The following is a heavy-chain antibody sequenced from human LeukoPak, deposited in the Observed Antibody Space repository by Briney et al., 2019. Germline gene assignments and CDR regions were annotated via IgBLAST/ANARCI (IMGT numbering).Heavy chain of an antibody. CDR3: TRRYCSGGSCYGDGLDY. D-gene: IGHD2-15*01. CDR2: IRSKANSYAT. Sequence: GGSLRLXCAASGFTFSGSAMHWVRRASGKGLEWVGRIRSKANSYATVYAASVKGRFTISRDDSKNTAYPQMNSLKTEDTAVYYCTRRYCSGGSCYGDGLDYWGQGTLVTVSS. J-gene: IGHJ4*02. CDR1: GFTFSGSA. V-gene: IGHV3-73*01.